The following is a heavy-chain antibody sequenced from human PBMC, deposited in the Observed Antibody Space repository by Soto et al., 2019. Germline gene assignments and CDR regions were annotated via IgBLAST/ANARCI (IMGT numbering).Heavy chain of an antibody. CDR2: IYSSGST. D-gene: IGHD5-18*01. Sequence: QVQLQESGPGLVKPSETLSLTCTVSGGSITNYYWSWIRQPPGKGLEWIGYIYSSGSTNYNPSLKSRVTISADTYKNQVSLKLTSVTAADTAVYYCARDHPHSYGIYYFDYWGQGTLVTVSS. CDR3: ARDHPHSYGIYYFDY. J-gene: IGHJ4*02. CDR1: GGSITNYY. V-gene: IGHV4-59*01.